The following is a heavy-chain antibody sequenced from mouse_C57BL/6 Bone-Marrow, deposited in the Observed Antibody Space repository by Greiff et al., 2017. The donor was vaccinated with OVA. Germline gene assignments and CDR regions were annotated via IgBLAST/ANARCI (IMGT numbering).Heavy chain of an antibody. CDR1: GYTFTSYW. CDR2: IHPNSGST. CDR3: ARTVVATSDY. Sequence: QVQLQQPGAELVKPGASVKLSCKASGYTFTSYWMHWVKQRPGQGLEWIGMIHPNSGSTNYNAKFKSKATLTVDKSSSTAYMQLSSLTSEDSAVYYCARTVVATSDYWGQGTTLTVSS. D-gene: IGHD1-1*01. J-gene: IGHJ2*01. V-gene: IGHV1-64*01.